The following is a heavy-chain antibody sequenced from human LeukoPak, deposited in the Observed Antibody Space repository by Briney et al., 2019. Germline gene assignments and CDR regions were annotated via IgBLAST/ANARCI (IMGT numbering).Heavy chain of an antibody. CDR1: GVMFPSYW. J-gene: IGHJ4*02. CDR2: IKQDGSEK. CDR3: ARRRHFGFLDS. Sequence: RGSLRLSCAASGVMFPSYWMTWVRQAPGKGLEWVANIKQDGSEKYYVDSVKGRFTISRDNAKNSVYLQMNSLRAEDTAVYYCARRRHFGFLDSWGQGTLVTVSS. V-gene: IGHV3-7*04. D-gene: IGHD3-10*01.